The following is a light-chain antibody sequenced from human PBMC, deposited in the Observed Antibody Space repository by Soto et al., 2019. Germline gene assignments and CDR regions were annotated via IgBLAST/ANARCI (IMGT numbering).Light chain of an antibody. Sequence: QAVVTQEPSLAVSPGGTVTLTCGSNTGAVTSGHYPYWIQQKPGQAPRTLTYDTSKKHSWTPARFSGSLLGGKAALTLSGAQPEDEADYYCFLSYNGVLVVFGGGTKVTVL. CDR3: FLSYNGVLVV. CDR2: DTS. CDR1: TGAVTSGHY. J-gene: IGLJ2*01. V-gene: IGLV7-46*01.